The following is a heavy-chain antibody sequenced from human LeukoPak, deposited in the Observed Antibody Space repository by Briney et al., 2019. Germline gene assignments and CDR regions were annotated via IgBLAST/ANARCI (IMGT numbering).Heavy chain of an antibody. CDR1: GFTFSSYA. Sequence: GGSLRLSCAASGFTFSSYAMNWVRQAPGKGLEWVSGISGPGGSTYYADSVKGRITISKDNSKNTLCLQMNSLRAEDTAVYYCAKKVGGVYAFDIWGQGTMVTVSS. J-gene: IGHJ3*02. CDR2: ISGPGGST. CDR3: AKKVGGVYAFDI. D-gene: IGHD3-16*01. V-gene: IGHV3-23*01.